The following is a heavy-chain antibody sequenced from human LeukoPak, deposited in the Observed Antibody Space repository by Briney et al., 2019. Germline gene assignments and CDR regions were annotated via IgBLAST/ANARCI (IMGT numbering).Heavy chain of an antibody. Sequence: PGGSLRLSCAASGFTFSSYEMNWVRQAPGKGLEWVSYISSSGSTIYYADSVKGRFTISRDNSKNTLYLQMNSLRAEDTAVYYCAKTYYYDSSGHDAFDIWGQGTMVTVSS. CDR1: GFTFSSYE. CDR3: AKTYYYDSSGHDAFDI. V-gene: IGHV3-48*03. D-gene: IGHD3-22*01. J-gene: IGHJ3*02. CDR2: ISSSGSTI.